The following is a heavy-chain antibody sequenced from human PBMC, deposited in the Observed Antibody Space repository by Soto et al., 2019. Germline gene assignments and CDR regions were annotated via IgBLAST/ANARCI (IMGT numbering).Heavy chain of an antibody. CDR1: GFTFDDYA. CDR3: AKGGLVAMVTRFDP. D-gene: IGHD5-18*01. V-gene: IGHV3-9*01. J-gene: IGHJ5*02. Sequence: GGSLRLSCAASGFTFDDYAMHWVRQAPGKGLEWVSGISWNSGTIGYADSVKGRFTISRDNAKNSLYLQMNSLGPEDTALYYCAKGGLVAMVTRFDPWGQGTLVTVSS. CDR2: ISWNSGTI.